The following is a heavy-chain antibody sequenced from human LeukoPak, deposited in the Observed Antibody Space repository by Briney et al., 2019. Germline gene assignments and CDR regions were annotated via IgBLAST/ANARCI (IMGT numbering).Heavy chain of an antibody. V-gene: IGHV3-23*01. D-gene: IGHD6-6*01. CDR2: ISNSGRNT. Sequence: PGGSLRLSCAASGFTFSSYAMSWVRQAPGKGLEWVSAISNSGRNTYYAVSVKGRFTISRDNSKNTLYLEMNSLRAEDTAVYYCSNWVEGARPSLDYWGQGALVTVSS. CDR1: GFTFSSYA. CDR3: SNWVEGARPSLDY. J-gene: IGHJ4*02.